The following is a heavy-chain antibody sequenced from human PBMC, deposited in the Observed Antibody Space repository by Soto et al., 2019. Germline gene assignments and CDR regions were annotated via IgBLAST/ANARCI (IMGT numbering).Heavy chain of an antibody. CDR2: IIPIFGTA. V-gene: IGHV1-69*13. Sequence: ASVKVSCKVSGGTFSSYAISWVRQAPGQVLEWMGGIIPIFGTANYAQKFQGRVTITADESTSTAYMELSSLRSEDTAVYYCAREYSGYDLYYYYYGMDVWGQGTTVTVSS. CDR1: GGTFSSYA. D-gene: IGHD5-12*01. CDR3: AREYSGYDLYYYYYGMDV. J-gene: IGHJ6*02.